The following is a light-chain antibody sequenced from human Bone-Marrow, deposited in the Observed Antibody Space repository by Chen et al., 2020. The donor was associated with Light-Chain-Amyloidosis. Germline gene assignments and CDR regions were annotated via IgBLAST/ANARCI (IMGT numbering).Light chain of an antibody. V-gene: IGLV2-14*01. Sequence: QSALTHPASVSGSPGQSITISCTGTSSDVGGDKHDSWYQQHPDKAPKLMIFYVTNRPSWVPDRFSGSKFDHTASLTDSGPQTEDEAEYFCSSYTITNTLVFGSGTRVTVL. CDR1: SSDVGGDKH. CDR3: SSYTITNTLV. J-gene: IGLJ1*01. CDR2: YVT.